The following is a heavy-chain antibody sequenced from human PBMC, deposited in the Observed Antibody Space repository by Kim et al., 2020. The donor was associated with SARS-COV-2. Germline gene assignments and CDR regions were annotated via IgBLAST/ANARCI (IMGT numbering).Heavy chain of an antibody. J-gene: IGHJ6*02. CDR3: ARPSQPETIFGVVMDYYYYGMDV. Sequence: GGSLRLSCAASGFTFSSYAMHWVRQAPGKGLEWVAVISYDGSNKYYADSVKGRFTISRDNSKNTLYLQMNSLRAEDTAVYYCARPSQPETIFGVVMDYYYYGMDVWGQGTTVTVSS. V-gene: IGHV3-30*04. CDR1: GFTFSSYA. D-gene: IGHD3-3*01. CDR2: ISYDGSNK.